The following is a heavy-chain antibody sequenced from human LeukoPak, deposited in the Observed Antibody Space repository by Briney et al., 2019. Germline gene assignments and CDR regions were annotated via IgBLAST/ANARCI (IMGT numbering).Heavy chain of an antibody. CDR2: ISSSSSYI. CDR3: ARVMAVGLSRHYYGMDV. D-gene: IGHD6-19*01. J-gene: IGHJ6*02. V-gene: IGHV3-21*01. Sequence: PGGSLRLSCAASGISVSSNFMSWVRQAPGKGLEWVSSISSSSSYIYYADSVKGRFTISRDNAKNSLYLQMNSLRAEDTAVYYCARVMAVGLSRHYYGMDVWGQGTTVTVSS. CDR1: GISVSSNF.